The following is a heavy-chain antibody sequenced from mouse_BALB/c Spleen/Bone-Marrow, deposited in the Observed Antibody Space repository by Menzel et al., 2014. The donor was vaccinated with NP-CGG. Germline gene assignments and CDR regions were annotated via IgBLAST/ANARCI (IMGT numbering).Heavy chain of an antibody. D-gene: IGHD1-1*01. J-gene: IGHJ2*01. CDR2: INPSNGRT. CDR1: GYTFTSYW. V-gene: IGHV1S81*02. CDR3: ARRTTTVAATDY. Sequence: LQQSGAELVKPGASVKLSCKASGYTFTSYWMHWVKQRPGQGLEWIGEINPSNGRTNYNEKFKTKATLTVDKSSSTAYMQLSSLTPEDSAVYYCARRTTTVAATDYWGQGTTLTVSS.